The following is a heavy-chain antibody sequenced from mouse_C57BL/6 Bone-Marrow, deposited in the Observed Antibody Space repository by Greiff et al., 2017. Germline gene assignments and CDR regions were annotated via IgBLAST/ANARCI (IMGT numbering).Heavy chain of an antibody. J-gene: IGHJ3*01. CDR2: IRSKSNNYAT. V-gene: IGHV10-1*01. D-gene: IGHD2-2*01. CDR1: GFSFNTYA. Sequence: VQLKESGGGLVQPKGSLKLSCAASGFSFNTYAMNWVRQAPGKGLEWVARIRSKSNNYATYYADSVKDRFTISRDDSESMLYLQMNNLKTEDTAMYYCVSYGYSSWFAYWGQGTLVTVSA. CDR3: VSYGYSSWFAY.